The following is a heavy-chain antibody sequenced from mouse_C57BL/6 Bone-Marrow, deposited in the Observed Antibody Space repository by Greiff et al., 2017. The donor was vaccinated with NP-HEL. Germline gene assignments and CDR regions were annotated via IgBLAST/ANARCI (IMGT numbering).Heavy chain of an antibody. V-gene: IGHV14-2*01. CDR2: IDPEDGET. J-gene: IGHJ1*03. D-gene: IGHD1-1*01. CDR3: ARNYYGSSLNWYFDV. Sequence: VQLQQSGAELVKPGASVKLSCTASGFNIKDYYMHWVKQRTEQGLEWIGRIDPEDGETKYAPKFQGKATITADTSSNPAYLQLSSLTSEDTAVYYCARNYYGSSLNWYFDVWGTGTTVTVSS. CDR1: GFNIKDYY.